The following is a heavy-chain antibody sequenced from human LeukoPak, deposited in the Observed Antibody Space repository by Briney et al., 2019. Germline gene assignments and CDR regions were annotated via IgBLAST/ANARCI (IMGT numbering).Heavy chain of an antibody. V-gene: IGHV3-30*02. Sequence: GGSLRLSCAASGFTFSSYWMSWVRQAPGKGLEWVAFIPYDAGDKYYADSVKGRFTISRDNSNNTLTLHMDSLRTEDTSIYFCAKGAWAADGPMGNNFASWGQGSLVTVSS. CDR3: AKGAWAADGPMGNNFAS. D-gene: IGHD6-13*01. J-gene: IGHJ4*02. CDR2: IPYDAGDK. CDR1: GFTFSSYW.